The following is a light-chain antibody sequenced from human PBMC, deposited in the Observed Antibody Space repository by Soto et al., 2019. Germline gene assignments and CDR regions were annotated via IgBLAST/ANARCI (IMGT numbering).Light chain of an antibody. Sequence: QSALTQPASVSGSPGQSITVSCTGTSSDVGDNKFVSWYEHHPGKAPKLIIYEVYHRPSGVSDRFSGSKSGNTASLTISGLQAEDEADYYCSSYTSNSTWVFGGGTKVTVL. J-gene: IGLJ3*02. CDR3: SSYTSNSTWV. CDR1: SSDVGDNKF. V-gene: IGLV2-14*01. CDR2: EVY.